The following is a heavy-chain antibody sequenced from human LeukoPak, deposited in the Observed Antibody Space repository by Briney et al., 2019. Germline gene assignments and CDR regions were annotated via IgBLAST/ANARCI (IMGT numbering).Heavy chain of an antibody. CDR1: GFTFSSYW. CDR2: IKQDGSEK. V-gene: IGHV3-7*01. D-gene: IGHD4-17*01. Sequence: GGSLRLSCAASGFTFSSYWMSWVRQAPGKGLEWVASIKQDGSEKYYVDSVKGRFTISRDNAKNSLYLQMNSLRAEDTALYYCARAPGEGWFDPWGQGTLDTVSS. CDR3: ARAPGEGWFDP. J-gene: IGHJ5*02.